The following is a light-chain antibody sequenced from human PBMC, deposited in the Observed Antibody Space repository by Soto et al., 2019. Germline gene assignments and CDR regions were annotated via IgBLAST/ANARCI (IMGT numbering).Light chain of an antibody. CDR2: DAS. J-gene: IGKJ5*01. CDR1: QSVSSTF. V-gene: IGKV3-20*01. CDR3: QQSGSSVT. Sequence: EVVLTQSPGTLSLSPGERGTLSCRASQSVSSTFLAWYQQKPGQAPRLLIYDASTRATGIPDRFSGSGSGTDFTLTISRLEPEDFAVYYCQQSGSSVTFGQGTRLESK.